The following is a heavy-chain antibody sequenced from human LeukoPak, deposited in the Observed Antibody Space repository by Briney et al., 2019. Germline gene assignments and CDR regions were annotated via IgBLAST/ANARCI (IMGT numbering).Heavy chain of an antibody. D-gene: IGHD7-27*01. CDR3: ARREFPLLGPYFFDY. Sequence: PSETLSPTCAVYGGSFSGYYWTWIRQPPGKGLEWIGEINQSGSTNYKPSLKSRVTISVDTSKNQFSLMLSSVTAADTAVYYCARREFPLLGPYFFDYWGQGTLVTVSS. J-gene: IGHJ4*02. CDR2: INQSGST. V-gene: IGHV4-34*01. CDR1: GGSFSGYY.